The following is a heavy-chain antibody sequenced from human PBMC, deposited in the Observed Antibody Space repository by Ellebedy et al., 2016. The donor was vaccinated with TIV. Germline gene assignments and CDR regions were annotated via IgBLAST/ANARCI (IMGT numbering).Heavy chain of an antibody. V-gene: IGHV3-23*01. Sequence: PGGSLRLSCAASGFTFSSYAMSWVRQAPGQGLEWVSGINGNAVSTAYADSVKGRFTISRDNSKDTLFLQMNSLRAEDTAVYYCASSRYHYYLGNTIVVYWGQGTLVTVSS. J-gene: IGHJ4*02. CDR1: GFTFSSYA. D-gene: IGHD3-10*01. CDR2: INGNAVST. CDR3: ASSRYHYYLGNTIVVY.